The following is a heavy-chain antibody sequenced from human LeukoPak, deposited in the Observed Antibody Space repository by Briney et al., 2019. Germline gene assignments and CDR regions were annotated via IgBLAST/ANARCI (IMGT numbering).Heavy chain of an antibody. CDR3: ARDLAYCSGGSCSHGEEFDL. CDR2: IKSDGTTT. Sequence: PGGSLRLSCVASGFTFSSYWMDWVRQVPGKGLVWVSRIKSDGTTTNYADSVKGRFTISRDNVKNTLYLQMNSLRVEDTAVYYCARDLAYCSGGSCSHGEEFDLWGQGTLVTVSS. D-gene: IGHD2-15*01. V-gene: IGHV3-74*01. CDR1: GFTFSSYW. J-gene: IGHJ4*02.